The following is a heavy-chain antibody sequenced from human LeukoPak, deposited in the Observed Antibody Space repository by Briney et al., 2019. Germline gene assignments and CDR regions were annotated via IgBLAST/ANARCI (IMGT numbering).Heavy chain of an antibody. J-gene: IGHJ4*02. D-gene: IGHD1-20*01. V-gene: IGHV3-30-3*01. Sequence: GRSLRLSCAASGFTFSSYAMHWVRQAPGKGLEWVAVISFDGSNKYYADSVKGRFTISRDNSKNTLYLQMNSLRAEDTAVYYCAKDRLNWNGNYFDYWGQGTLVTVSS. CDR2: ISFDGSNK. CDR3: AKDRLNWNGNYFDY. CDR1: GFTFSSYA.